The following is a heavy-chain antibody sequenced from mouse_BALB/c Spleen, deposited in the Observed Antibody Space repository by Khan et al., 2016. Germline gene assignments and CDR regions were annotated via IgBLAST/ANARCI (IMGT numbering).Heavy chain of an antibody. Sequence: QVQLQQSGAELVRPGTSVKVSCKASGYAFTNYLIEWVKQRPGQGLEWIGVINPGSGGTNYNEKFKGKATLTADKSSSTAYMQLSSLTSDDSAVYSCARGDASYFDVWGAGTTLTVSS. J-gene: IGHJ1*01. V-gene: IGHV1-54*01. CDR2: INPGSGGT. CDR3: ARGDASYFDV. CDR1: GYAFTNYL. D-gene: IGHD3-3*01.